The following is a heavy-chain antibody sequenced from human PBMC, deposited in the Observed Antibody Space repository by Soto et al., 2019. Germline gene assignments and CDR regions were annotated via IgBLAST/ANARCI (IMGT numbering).Heavy chain of an antibody. D-gene: IGHD2-15*01. Sequence: ASVKVSCKASGYTFTGYYMHWVRQAPGQGLEWMGWINPNSGGTNYAQKFQGWVTMTRDTSISTAYMELSRLRSDDTAVYYCARDGVVAATRSFDYWGQGTLVTVSS. J-gene: IGHJ4*02. CDR2: INPNSGGT. CDR1: GYTFTGYY. V-gene: IGHV1-2*04. CDR3: ARDGVVAATRSFDY.